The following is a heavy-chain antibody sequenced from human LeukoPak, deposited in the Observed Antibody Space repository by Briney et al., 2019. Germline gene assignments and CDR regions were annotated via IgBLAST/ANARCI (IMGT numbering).Heavy chain of an antibody. Sequence: GGSLRLSCAASGFTFSSYSMNWVRQAPGKGLEWVSYISSSSSTIYYAGSVKGRFTISRDNAKNSLYLQMDSLRAEDTAVYYCAREALHYDFWSGYPAYYFDYWGQGTLVTVSS. V-gene: IGHV3-48*01. CDR2: ISSSSSTI. CDR1: GFTFSSYS. J-gene: IGHJ4*02. D-gene: IGHD3-3*01. CDR3: AREALHYDFWSGYPAYYFDY.